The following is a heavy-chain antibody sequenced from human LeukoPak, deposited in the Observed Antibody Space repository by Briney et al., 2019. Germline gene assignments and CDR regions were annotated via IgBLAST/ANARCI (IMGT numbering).Heavy chain of an antibody. CDR3: ARDFVVVPAATLNWFDP. J-gene: IGHJ5*02. Sequence: GASVKVSCKASGPAFQTYTIAWVRQAPGQGLEWMGGIIPIFGTANYAQKFQGRVTITADESTSTAYMELSSLRSEDTAVYYCARDFVVVPAATLNWFDPWGQGTLVTVSS. D-gene: IGHD2-2*01. CDR2: IIPIFGTA. CDR1: GPAFQTYT. V-gene: IGHV1-69*13.